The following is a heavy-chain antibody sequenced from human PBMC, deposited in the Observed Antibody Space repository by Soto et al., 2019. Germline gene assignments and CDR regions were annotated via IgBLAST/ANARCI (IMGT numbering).Heavy chain of an antibody. CDR2: ISAYDGDT. Sequence: ASVKVSCKASGYTFTTYGISWVRQAPGQGLEWMGWISAYDGDTSYAQRLQGRVTMTRDTSTSTVYMELSSLRSEDTAVYYCARAEEDTAMVSSYYYGMDVWGQGTTVTVSS. D-gene: IGHD5-18*01. CDR1: GYTFTTYG. J-gene: IGHJ6*02. V-gene: IGHV1-18*01. CDR3: ARAEEDTAMVSSYYYGMDV.